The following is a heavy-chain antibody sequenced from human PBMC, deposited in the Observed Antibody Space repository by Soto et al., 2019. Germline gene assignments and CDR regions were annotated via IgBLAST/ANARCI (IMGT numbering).Heavy chain of an antibody. J-gene: IGHJ6*02. CDR2: ISYDGSNK. Sequence: GGSLRLSCAASGFTFSSYAMHWVRQAPGKGLEWVAVISYDGSNKYYADSVKGRFTISRDNSKNTLYLQMNSLRAEDTAVYYCAYGGYSYGYVGYYYYGMDVWXQGTTVTVSS. CDR3: AYGGYSYGYVGYYYYGMDV. D-gene: IGHD5-18*01. CDR1: GFTFSSYA. V-gene: IGHV3-30-3*01.